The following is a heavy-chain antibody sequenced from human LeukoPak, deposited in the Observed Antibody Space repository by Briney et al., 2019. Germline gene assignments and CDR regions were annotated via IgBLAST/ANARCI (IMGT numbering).Heavy chain of an antibody. CDR1: GYTFTGYY. CDR2: ISAYNGNT. Sequence: RASVKVSCKASGYTFTGYYMHWVRQAPGQGLEWMGWISAYNGNTNYAQKLQGRVTMTADTSTSTAYMELRSLRSDDTAVYYCAREDSGYDFPDYWGQGTLVTVSS. V-gene: IGHV1-18*04. J-gene: IGHJ4*02. CDR3: AREDSGYDFPDY. D-gene: IGHD5-12*01.